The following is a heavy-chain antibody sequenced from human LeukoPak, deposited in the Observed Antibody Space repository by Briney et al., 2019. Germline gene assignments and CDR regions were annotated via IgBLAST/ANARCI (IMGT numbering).Heavy chain of an antibody. CDR2: ISGSGGST. CDR1: GFTFSSYT. V-gene: IGHV3-23*01. D-gene: IGHD3-10*01. CDR3: ARAVMVRGVDYFDY. J-gene: IGHJ4*02. Sequence: GRTLRPSCAASGFTFSSYTMTSVPHAPRKSHERGSVISGSGGSTYYGDSVKGRFTISRDNSKNTLYLQMNSLTAEDTAVYYCARAVMVRGVDYFDYWGQGTLVTVSS.